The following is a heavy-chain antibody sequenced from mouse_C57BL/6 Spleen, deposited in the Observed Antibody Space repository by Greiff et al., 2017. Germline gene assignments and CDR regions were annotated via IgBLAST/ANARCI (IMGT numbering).Heavy chain of an antibody. Sequence: QVQLKQPGAELVKPGASVKMSCKASGYTFTSYWITWVKQRPGQGLEWIGDIYPGSGSTNYNEKFKSKATLTVDTSSSTAYMQLSSLTSEDSAVYYCARSGNEGYYGWYFDVWGTGTTVTVSS. V-gene: IGHV1-55*01. CDR2: IYPGSGST. J-gene: IGHJ1*03. CDR3: ARSGNEGYYGWYFDV. CDR1: GYTFTSYW. D-gene: IGHD2-3*01.